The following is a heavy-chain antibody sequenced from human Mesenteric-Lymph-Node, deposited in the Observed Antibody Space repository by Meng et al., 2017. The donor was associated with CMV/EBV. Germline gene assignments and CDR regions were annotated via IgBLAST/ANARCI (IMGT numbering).Heavy chain of an antibody. D-gene: IGHD1-26*01. V-gene: IGHV3-69-1*01. J-gene: IGHJ6*02. Sequence: GESLKISCAASGFTFSAYGMNWVRQAPGKGLEWVSYISSNRNVHYADSVKGRFTISRDNAKNSLYVQMNSLRPDDTALYYCVKASGSLSYYGMDVWGQGTTVTVSS. CDR1: GFTFSAYG. CDR2: ISSNRNV. CDR3: VKASGSLSYYGMDV.